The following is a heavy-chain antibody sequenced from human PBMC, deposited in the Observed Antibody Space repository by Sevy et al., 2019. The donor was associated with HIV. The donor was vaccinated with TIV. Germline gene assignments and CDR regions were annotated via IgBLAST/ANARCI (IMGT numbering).Heavy chain of an antibody. J-gene: IGHJ5*02. V-gene: IGHV4-30-4*01. CDR1: GGSISSGDYY. CDR2: IYYSGIT. Sequence: SETLSLTCTVSGGSISSGDYYWTWMRQPTGKCREWIGYIYYSGITYYNPSLKSRVAISVDTVKNQFSLKLTSVTAADTSVYYCARYCISTSPHNWFDPWGQGTLVTVSS. D-gene: IGHD2-2*01. CDR3: ARYCISTSPHNWFDP.